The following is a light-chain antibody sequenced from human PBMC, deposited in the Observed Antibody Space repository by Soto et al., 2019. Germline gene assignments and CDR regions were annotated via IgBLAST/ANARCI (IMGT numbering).Light chain of an antibody. J-gene: IGKJ2*01. CDR2: GAS. CDR1: QSVSTN. Sequence: EIEMTKSPATLPVSPGERATLSCRASQSVSTNLAWYQQKPGQAPRLLIYGASTRAPGFPARFTGSGSGTEFTLTIRSLQSEDFAVYYCQQYNDWPSNTFGQGTKVDIK. CDR3: QQYNDWPSNT. V-gene: IGKV3-15*01.